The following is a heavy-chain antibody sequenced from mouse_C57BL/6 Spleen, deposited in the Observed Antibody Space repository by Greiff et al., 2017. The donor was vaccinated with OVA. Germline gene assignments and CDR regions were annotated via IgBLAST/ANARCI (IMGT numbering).Heavy chain of an antibody. CDR2: IDPETGGT. J-gene: IGHJ1*01. CDR1: GYTFTDYE. Sequence: QVQLQQSGAELVRPGASVTRSCKVPGYTFTDYEMHGVKQTPVHGREWIGAIDPETGGTAYNQKFKGKAILTANKASSTAYMELRNLTSGDSAVYYCTRFPFDVWGPGTTLTVSS. V-gene: IGHV1-15*01. CDR3: TRFPFDV.